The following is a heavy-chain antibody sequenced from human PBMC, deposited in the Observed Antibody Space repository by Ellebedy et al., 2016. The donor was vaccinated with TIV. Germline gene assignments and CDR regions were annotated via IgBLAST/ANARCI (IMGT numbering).Heavy chain of an antibody. Sequence: GESLKISCAAPGFSFSNYVMHWVRQAPGKGLEWVAVVWSDGSNKYYIDSVKGRFTISRDNSKNTLYLQMNSLISDDTAVYYCARDGGNPRSWFFDLWGRGTLVTVSS. D-gene: IGHD4-23*01. CDR3: ARDGGNPRSWFFDL. CDR2: VWSDGSNK. J-gene: IGHJ2*01. CDR1: GFSFSNYV. V-gene: IGHV3-33*01.